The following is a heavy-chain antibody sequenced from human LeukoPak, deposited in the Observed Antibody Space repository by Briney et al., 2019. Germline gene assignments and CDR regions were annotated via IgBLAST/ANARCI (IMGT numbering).Heavy chain of an antibody. V-gene: IGHV3-11*01. Sequence: GGSLRLSCAASGFTFSDYYMSWIRQAPGKGLERVSYISSSGSTIYYADSVKGRFTISRDNAKNSLYLQMNSLRAEDTAVYYCARGNRPTSLAKSYWGQGTLVTVSS. D-gene: IGHD2-21*01. CDR3: ARGNRPTSLAKSY. CDR2: ISSSGSTI. CDR1: GFTFSDYY. J-gene: IGHJ4*02.